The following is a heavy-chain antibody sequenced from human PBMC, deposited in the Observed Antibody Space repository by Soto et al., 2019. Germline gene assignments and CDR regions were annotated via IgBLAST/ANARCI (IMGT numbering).Heavy chain of an antibody. CDR3: ARGGGLMHRFAY. V-gene: IGHV4-31*03. CDR1: GGSISSGGYY. D-gene: IGHD2-8*01. Sequence: PSETLSLTCTVSGGSISSGGYYWSWIRQHPGKGLEWIGYIYYSGSTYYNPSLKSRVTISVDTSKNQFSLKLSSVTAADTAVYYCARGGGLMHRFAYWGQGTLVTVSS. J-gene: IGHJ4*02. CDR2: IYYSGST.